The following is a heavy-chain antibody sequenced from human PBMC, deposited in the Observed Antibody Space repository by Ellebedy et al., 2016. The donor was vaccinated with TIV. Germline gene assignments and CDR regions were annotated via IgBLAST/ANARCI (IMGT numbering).Heavy chain of an antibody. CDR1: GYSFTSYW. CDR2: IYPGDSDT. V-gene: IGHV5-51*01. D-gene: IGHD3-22*01. CDR3: ARSYYDSSGYLDY. Sequence: KVSCKGSGYSFTSYWIGWVRQMPGKGLEWMGIIYPGDSDTRYSPSFRGQVTISADKSISTAYLQWSSLKASDTAMYYCARSYYDSSGYLDYWGQGTLVTVSS. J-gene: IGHJ4*02.